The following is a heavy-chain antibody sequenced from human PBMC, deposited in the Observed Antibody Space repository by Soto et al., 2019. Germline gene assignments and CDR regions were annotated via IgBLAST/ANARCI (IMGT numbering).Heavy chain of an antibody. Sequence: GESLKISCKGSGYNFGNYWIGWVRQMPGKGLEWMGIIYPGDSEIRYRPSFQGQVTISADKSISTAYLQWSSLKASDTALYYCADSWLPTSYWGPGTLVTVSS. J-gene: IGHJ4*02. CDR2: IYPGDSEI. V-gene: IGHV5-51*01. CDR1: GYNFGNYW. CDR3: ADSWLPTSY. D-gene: IGHD3-10*01.